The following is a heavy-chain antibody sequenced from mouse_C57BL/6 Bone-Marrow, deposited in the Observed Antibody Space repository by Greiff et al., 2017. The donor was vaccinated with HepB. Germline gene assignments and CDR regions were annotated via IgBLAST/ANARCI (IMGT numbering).Heavy chain of an antibody. D-gene: IGHD1-1*01. CDR1: GYSITSGYY. Sequence: EVQLQESGPGLVKPSQSLSLTCSVTGYSITSGYYWNWIRQFPGNKLEWMGYISYDGSNNYNPSLKNRISITRDTSKNQFFLKLNSVTTEDTATYYCARDYYGSSYGNYAMDYWGQGTSVTVSS. CDR2: ISYDGSN. V-gene: IGHV3-6*01. CDR3: ARDYYGSSYGNYAMDY. J-gene: IGHJ4*01.